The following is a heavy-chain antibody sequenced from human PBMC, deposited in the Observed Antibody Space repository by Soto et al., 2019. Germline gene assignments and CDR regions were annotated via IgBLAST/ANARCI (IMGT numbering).Heavy chain of an antibody. V-gene: IGHV3-30*03. J-gene: IGHJ2*01. CDR3: ARMGGSGSRSSWGHWCFDL. CDR1: GFTFNNYG. D-gene: IGHD6-13*01. CDR2: ISYDGSNE. Sequence: GGSLRLSCAASGFTFNNYGMHWVRQAPGKGLEWVAVISYDGSNEYYADSVKGRFTISRDNSKNTVYLQMNSLRAEDTAVYYCARMGGSGSRSSWGHWCFDLWGRGTLVTVSS.